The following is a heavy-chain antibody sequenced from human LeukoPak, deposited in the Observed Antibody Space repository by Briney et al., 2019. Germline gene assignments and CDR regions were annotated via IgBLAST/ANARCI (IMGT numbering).Heavy chain of an antibody. CDR1: GGSFSGYY. J-gene: IGHJ6*03. Sequence: SETLSLTCAVYGGSFSGYYWSWIRQPPGKGLEWIGEINHSGSTNYNPSLKSRVTISVDTSKNQFSLKLSSVTAADTAVYHCARGRIAARHYYYYYMDVWGKGTTVTVSS. V-gene: IGHV4-34*01. D-gene: IGHD6-6*01. CDR3: ARGRIAARHYYYYYMDV. CDR2: INHSGST.